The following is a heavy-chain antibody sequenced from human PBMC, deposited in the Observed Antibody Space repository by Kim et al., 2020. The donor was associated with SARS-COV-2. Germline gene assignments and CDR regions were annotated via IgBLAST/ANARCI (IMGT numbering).Heavy chain of an antibody. J-gene: IGHJ4*02. CDR1: GFTFSSYS. CDR3: ARDRRGHYYDSSGRPEHFDY. Sequence: GGSLRLSCAASGFTFSSYSMNWVRQAPGKGLEWVSYISSSSSTIYYADSVKGRFTISRDNAKNSLYLQMNSLRDEDTAVYYCARDRRGHYYDSSGRPEHFDYWGQGTLVTVSS. CDR2: ISSSSSTI. V-gene: IGHV3-48*02. D-gene: IGHD3-22*01.